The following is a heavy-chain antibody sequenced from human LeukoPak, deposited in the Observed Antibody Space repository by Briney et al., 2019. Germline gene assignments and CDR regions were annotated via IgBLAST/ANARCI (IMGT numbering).Heavy chain of an antibody. CDR1: GFTFSGYP. D-gene: IGHD1-26*01. CDR3: ARAVGATNSLIDY. V-gene: IGHV3-30-3*01. Sequence: GGSLRLSCAASGFTFSGYPIHWVRKAPGKGLEWLAVISYDGSNKYYADSVKGRFTISRDNSKNTLYLQMNSLRAEDTAVYYCARAVGATNSLIDYWGQGTLVTVSS. CDR2: ISYDGSNK. J-gene: IGHJ4*02.